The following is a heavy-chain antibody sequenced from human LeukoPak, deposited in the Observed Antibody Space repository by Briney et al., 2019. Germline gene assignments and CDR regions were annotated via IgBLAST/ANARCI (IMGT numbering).Heavy chain of an antibody. V-gene: IGHV3-21*01. CDR2: ISSSSSSYI. J-gene: IGHJ4*02. D-gene: IGHD6-13*01. Sequence: GGSLRLSCAASGFTFSSYSMNWVRQAPGKGLEWVSSISSSSSSYIYYADSVKGRFTISRGIAKNSLYLQMNSLRAEDTAVYYCARDGSYSSSWYFDYWGQGTLSPSPQ. CDR1: GFTFSSYS. CDR3: ARDGSYSSSWYFDY.